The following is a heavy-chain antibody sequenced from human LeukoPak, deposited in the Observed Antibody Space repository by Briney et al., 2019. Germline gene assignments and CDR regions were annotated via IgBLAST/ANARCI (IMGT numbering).Heavy chain of an antibody. D-gene: IGHD3-10*01. V-gene: IGHV1-2*02. CDR1: GYTFTDYY. CDR2: INPNSGGT. Sequence: ASVKVSCKVSGYTFTDYYIYWVRQAPGQGLEWMGWINPNSGGTNYAQKFQGRVTMTRDTSISTAYMELSRLKSDDTAVYYCARDRFVATLYSLDPWGQGTLVTVSS. J-gene: IGHJ5*02. CDR3: ARDRFVATLYSLDP.